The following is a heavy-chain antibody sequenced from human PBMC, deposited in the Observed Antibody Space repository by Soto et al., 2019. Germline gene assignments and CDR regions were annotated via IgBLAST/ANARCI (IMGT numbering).Heavy chain of an antibody. V-gene: IGHV4-31*03. Sequence: QVQLQESGPGLVKPSQTLSLTCTVSGGSISSGGYYWSWIRQHPGKGLEWIGYIYYSGSTYYNPSLKGRVTISVDTSKNQFSLKLSSVTAADTAVYYCASVQKVVVPAGIVDVWGQGTTVTVSS. CDR3: ASVQKVVVPAGIVDV. J-gene: IGHJ6*02. CDR1: GGSISSGGYY. CDR2: IYYSGST. D-gene: IGHD2-2*01.